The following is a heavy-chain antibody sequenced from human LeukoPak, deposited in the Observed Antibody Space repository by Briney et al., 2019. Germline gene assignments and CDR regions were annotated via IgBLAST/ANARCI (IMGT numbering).Heavy chain of an antibody. CDR1: GFTFSSYW. CDR2: TNSDGSST. CDR3: ARELGYSSSWLIENWFDP. Sequence: PGGSLRLSCAASGFTFSSYWMHWVRQAPGKGLVWVSRTNSDGSSTSYADSVKGRFTISRDNAKNTLYLQMNSLRAEDTAVYYCARELGYSSSWLIENWFDPWGQGTLVTVAS. D-gene: IGHD6-13*01. V-gene: IGHV3-74*01. J-gene: IGHJ5*02.